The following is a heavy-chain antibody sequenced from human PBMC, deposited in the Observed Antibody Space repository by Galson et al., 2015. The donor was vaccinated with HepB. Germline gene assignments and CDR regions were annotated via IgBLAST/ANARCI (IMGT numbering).Heavy chain of an antibody. CDR3: ARGNFWSEKTANFDY. CDR2: ISSSGTTI. CDR1: GFTFSDYY. D-gene: IGHD3-3*01. V-gene: IGHV3-11*01. Sequence: SLRLSCAASGFTFSDYYMTWIRQAPGKGPEWISYISSSGTTIFYADSVKGRFTVSRDNAKKSLYLQMNSLRAEDTAVYYCARGNFWSEKTANFDYWGQGILVTVSS. J-gene: IGHJ4*02.